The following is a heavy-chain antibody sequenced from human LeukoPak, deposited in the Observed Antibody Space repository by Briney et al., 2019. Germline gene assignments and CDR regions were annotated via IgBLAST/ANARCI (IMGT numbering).Heavy chain of an antibody. D-gene: IGHD6-13*01. CDR3: ASLSRDSSSWYADFDY. CDR1: GFTFSSYR. Sequence: GGSLRLSWAASGFTFSSYRMNWVRQAPGKGLEWVSSISSSSSYIYYADSVKGRFTISRDNAKNSLYLQMNSLRAEDTAVYYCASLSRDSSSWYADFDYWGQGTLVTVSS. CDR2: ISSSSSYI. J-gene: IGHJ4*02. V-gene: IGHV3-21*01.